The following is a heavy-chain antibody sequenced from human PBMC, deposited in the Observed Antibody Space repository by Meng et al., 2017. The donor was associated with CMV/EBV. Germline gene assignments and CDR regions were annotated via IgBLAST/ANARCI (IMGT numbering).Heavy chain of an antibody. D-gene: IGHD1-26*01. J-gene: IGHJ4*02. CDR2: IIPIFGTA. CDR3: ARDRGGWELLYFDY. CDR1: GGTFSSYA. Sequence: SVKVSCKASGGTFSSYAISWVRQAPGQGLEWMGGIIPIFGTANYAQKFQGRVTITTDESTSTAYMELKSLRSDDTAVYYCARDRGGWELLYFDYWGQGTLVTVS. V-gene: IGHV1-69*05.